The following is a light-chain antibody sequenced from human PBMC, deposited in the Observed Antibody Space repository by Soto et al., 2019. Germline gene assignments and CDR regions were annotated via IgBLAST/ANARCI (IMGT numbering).Light chain of an antibody. CDR2: GNT. J-gene: IGLJ2*01. CDR1: SSNIGAGCD. V-gene: IGLV1-40*01. CDR3: QSYDTSLSGPVV. Sequence: QSVLTQPPSVSGAPGQRVTMSCTGSSSNIGAGCDVHWYQHLPGTAPKLLIYGNTNRPSGVPDRFSGSKSGTSASLAITGLQDEDEADYYCQSYDTSLSGPVVFGGGTKVTVL.